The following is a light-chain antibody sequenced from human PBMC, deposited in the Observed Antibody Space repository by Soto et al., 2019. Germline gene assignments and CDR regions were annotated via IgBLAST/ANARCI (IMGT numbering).Light chain of an antibody. CDR2: GAS. CDR3: QQDYNLPLT. CDR1: XXVSSSY. J-gene: IGKJ4*01. Sequence: PGERVTLSXRXXXXVSSSYLTWYQQKPGQAPRLLIYGASTRATSIPARFSGSGSGTDFTLTISSLQPEDFAVYYCQQDYNLPLTFGGGTKVEIK. V-gene: IGKV3D-7*01.